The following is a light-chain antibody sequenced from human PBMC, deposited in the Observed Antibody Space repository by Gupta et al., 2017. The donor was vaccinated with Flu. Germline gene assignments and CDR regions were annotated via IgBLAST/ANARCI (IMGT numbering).Light chain of an antibody. CDR3: KQYSNGPLLT. J-gene: IGKJ4*01. V-gene: IGKV3D-15*01. Sequence: ATLYVSPGERVTLSCRASQSVRSSLAWYQQRPGQTPRLLIHGATARATGVPDRFSGSGSGTACTLTISSLQTEDFAVYYCKQYSNGPLLTFGGGTKVDIK. CDR1: QSVRSS. CDR2: GAT.